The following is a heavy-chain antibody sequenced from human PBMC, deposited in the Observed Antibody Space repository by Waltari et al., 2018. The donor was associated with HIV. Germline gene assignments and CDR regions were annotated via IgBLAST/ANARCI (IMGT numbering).Heavy chain of an antibody. V-gene: IGHV3-33*01. Sequence: QVQLVESGGGVVQPGRSLRLSCAASGFTFSNFAMHWVRQAPGKGLEWVAVICYDGDNKYYADSVKGRFTISIDNSKNTLYLQMNSLRVEDTAVYYCARGGYYYDISGYYHYWGQGTLVTVSS. CDR2: ICYDGDNK. D-gene: IGHD3-22*01. CDR3: ARGGYYYDISGYYHY. CDR1: GFTFSNFA. J-gene: IGHJ4*02.